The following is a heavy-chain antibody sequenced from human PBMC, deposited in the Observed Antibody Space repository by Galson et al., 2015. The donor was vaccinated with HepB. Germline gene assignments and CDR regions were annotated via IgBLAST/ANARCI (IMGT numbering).Heavy chain of an antibody. J-gene: IGHJ4*02. CDR2: INSDGTTI. D-gene: IGHD6-13*01. V-gene: IGHV3-74*01. Sequence: SLRLSCAASGFTFGSYCMHWVRHAPGKGLVWVSRINSDGTTITYADSVKGRFTISRDNAKNTLYLQMNSPRAEDTALYYCARTRGASAGTSDYWGQGTLVTVSS. CDR1: GFTFGSYC. CDR3: ARTRGASAGTSDY.